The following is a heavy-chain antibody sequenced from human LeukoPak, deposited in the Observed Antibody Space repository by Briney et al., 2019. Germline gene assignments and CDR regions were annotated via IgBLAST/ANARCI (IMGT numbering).Heavy chain of an antibody. Sequence: PGGSLRLSCAASGFTFTTYWMGLVRQAPGKGLEWVASIKQDGNEKYYVDSVKGRFTISRDSAENTLYLQMRSLKAEDTAVYYCAKEGDYDILTGYPRGIDHWGQGTLVTVSS. V-gene: IGHV3-7*03. J-gene: IGHJ4*02. CDR1: GFTFTTYW. CDR2: IKQDGNEK. D-gene: IGHD3-9*01. CDR3: AKEGDYDILTGYPRGIDH.